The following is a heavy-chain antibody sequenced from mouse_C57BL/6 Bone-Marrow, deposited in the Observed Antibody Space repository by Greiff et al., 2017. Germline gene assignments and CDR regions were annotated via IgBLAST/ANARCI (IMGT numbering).Heavy chain of an antibody. D-gene: IGHD1-1*01. CDR3: ARRITTVPFAY. Sequence: QVQLQQPGAELVKPGASVKLSCKASGYTFTSYWMQWVKQRPGQGLEWIGEIDPSDSYTNYNQKFKGKATLTVDTSSSTAYMQLSSLTSEDSAVYYCARRITTVPFAYWGQGTLVTVSA. J-gene: IGHJ3*01. CDR2: IDPSDSYT. V-gene: IGHV1-50*01. CDR1: GYTFTSYW.